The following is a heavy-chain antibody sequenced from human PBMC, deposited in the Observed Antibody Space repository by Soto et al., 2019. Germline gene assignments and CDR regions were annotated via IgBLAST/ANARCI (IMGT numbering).Heavy chain of an antibody. V-gene: IGHV4-4*02. Sequence: QVQLQELGPGLVKPSGTLSLTCTVSGGSISNNNWWSWVRQTPEKGLEWIGQIYHSGNTNYNPSLKSRVSMSVDKSKNQFSLKMNSATAADTAVYYFARFLPGFVGENEAFDFWGHGTLVTVSS. J-gene: IGHJ4*01. D-gene: IGHD3-3*01. CDR2: IYHSGNT. CDR1: GGSISNNNW. CDR3: ARFLPGFVGENEAFDF.